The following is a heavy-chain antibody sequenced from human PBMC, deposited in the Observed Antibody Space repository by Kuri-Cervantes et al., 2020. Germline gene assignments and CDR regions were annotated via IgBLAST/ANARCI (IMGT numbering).Heavy chain of an antibody. CDR3: ASATTYISSSPLFY. J-gene: IGHJ4*02. V-gene: IGHV3-30-3*01. CDR2: ISYDGSNK. Sequence: GESLKISCAASGFTFSSYAMSWVRQAPGKGLEWVAVISYDGSNKYYADSVKGRFTISRDNSKNTLYLQMNSLRAEDTAVYYCASATTYISSSPLFYWGQGTLVTVSS. D-gene: IGHD6-6*01. CDR1: GFTFSSYA.